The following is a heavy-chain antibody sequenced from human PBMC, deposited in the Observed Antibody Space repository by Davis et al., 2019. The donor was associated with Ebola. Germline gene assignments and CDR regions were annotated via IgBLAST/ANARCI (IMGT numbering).Heavy chain of an antibody. V-gene: IGHV4-4*02. D-gene: IGHD3-16*01. CDR1: SSYS. CDR3: ARVMINFDY. J-gene: IGHJ4*01. Sequence: SSYSMNWVRQPPGKGRAWFGEIYPSGSTNYNPSLKSRVTISVDKSKNQFSRKLSSGTAADTAVYYCARVMINFDYWGQGALVTVSS. CDR2: IYPSGST.